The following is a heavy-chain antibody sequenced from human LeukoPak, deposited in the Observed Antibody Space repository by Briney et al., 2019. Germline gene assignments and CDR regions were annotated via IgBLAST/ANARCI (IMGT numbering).Heavy chain of an antibody. CDR1: GGTFSSYA. Sequence: GASVKVSCKASGGTFSSYAISWVRQAPGQGLEWMGRIIPILGIANYAQKFQGRVTITADKSTSTAYMELSSLRSEDTAVYYCATTHYYGSGSYWDWGQGTLVTVSS. V-gene: IGHV1-69*04. CDR3: ATTHYYGSGSYWD. J-gene: IGHJ4*02. D-gene: IGHD3-10*01. CDR2: IIPILGIA.